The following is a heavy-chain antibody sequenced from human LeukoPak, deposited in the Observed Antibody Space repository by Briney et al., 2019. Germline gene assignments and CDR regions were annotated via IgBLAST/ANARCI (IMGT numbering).Heavy chain of an antibody. J-gene: IGHJ3*02. CDR1: GFTFRSYW. CDR3: ARLGTLRWELRRGDAFDI. Sequence: GGSLRLSXAASGFTFRSYWTSWVRQAPGKGLEWVANIKQDGSEKYYVDSVKGRFTISRDNSKNSLYLQMNSLRAEDTAVYYCARLGTLRWELRRGDAFDIWGQGRMVTVSS. V-gene: IGHV3-7*01. CDR2: IKQDGSEK. D-gene: IGHD1-26*01.